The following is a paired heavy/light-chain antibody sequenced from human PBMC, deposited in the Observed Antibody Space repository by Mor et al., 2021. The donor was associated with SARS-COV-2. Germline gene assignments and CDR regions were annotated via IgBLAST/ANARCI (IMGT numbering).Light chain of an antibody. CDR1: SSDVGGYSY. CDR3: SSYTSTTTLL. CDR2: DIS. J-gene: IGLJ2*01. V-gene: IGLV2-14*03. Sequence: QSALTQPASVSGSPGQSITISCTGTSSDVGGYSYVSWYQHHPGKAPKLMIYDISNRPSGVSNRFSGSKSGNTASLTISGLQAEDEADYYCSSYTSTTTLLFGGGTKLTVL.
Heavy chain of an antibody. J-gene: IGHJ4*02. Sequence: EVQLVESGGGLVQPGGSLRLSCAASGFTFSTSWMHWVRQGPGKGLVWVSRINSDGTTTTYADSVKGRFTISRDNAKNTLDLQMNSLRDEDTAVYYCVGGYSKRFDYWGQGTLVTVSS. CDR3: VGGYSKRFDY. CDR2: INSDGTTT. D-gene: IGHD4-4*01. CDR1: GFTFSTSW. V-gene: IGHV3-74*01.